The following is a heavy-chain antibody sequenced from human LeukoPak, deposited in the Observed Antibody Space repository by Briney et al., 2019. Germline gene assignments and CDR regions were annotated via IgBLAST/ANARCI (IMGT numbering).Heavy chain of an antibody. J-gene: IGHJ4*02. Sequence: SETLSLTCTVSGGSISSYYWSWIRQPPGKGLEWIGYIYYSGSTNYNPSLKSRVTISVDTSKNQFSLKLRSVTAADTAVYYCARQLYGSDYWGQGTLVTVSS. CDR2: IYYSGST. D-gene: IGHD4-17*01. V-gene: IGHV4-59*08. CDR3: ARQLYGSDY. CDR1: GGSISSYY.